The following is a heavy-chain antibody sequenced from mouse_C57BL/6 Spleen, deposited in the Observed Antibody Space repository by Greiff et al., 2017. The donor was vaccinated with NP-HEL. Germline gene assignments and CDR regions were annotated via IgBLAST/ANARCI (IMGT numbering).Heavy chain of an antibody. V-gene: IGHV5-4*01. CDR3: ARGYGSSFAY. J-gene: IGHJ3*01. CDR1: GFTFSSYA. Sequence: EVQLVESGGGLVKPGGSLKLSCAASGFTFSSYAMSWVRQTPEKRLEWVATISDGGSYTYYPDNVKGRFTISRDNAKNTLYLQMSHLKSEDTAMYYCARGYGSSFAYWGQGTLVTVSA. CDR2: ISDGGSYT. D-gene: IGHD1-1*01.